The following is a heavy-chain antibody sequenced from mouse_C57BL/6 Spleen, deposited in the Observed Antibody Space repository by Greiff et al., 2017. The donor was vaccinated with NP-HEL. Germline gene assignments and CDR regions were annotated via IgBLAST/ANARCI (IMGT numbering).Heavy chain of an antibody. J-gene: IGHJ4*01. V-gene: IGHV1-55*01. Sequence: QVQLQQPGAELVKPGASVKMSCKASGYTFTSYWITWVKQRPGQGLEWIGDIYPGSGSTNYNEKFKSKATLTVDTSSSTAYMQLSSLTSEDSAVYYCARTQLRPYYAMDYWGQGTSVTVSS. CDR2: IYPGSGST. CDR3: ARTQLRPYYAMDY. D-gene: IGHD3-2*02. CDR1: GYTFTSYW.